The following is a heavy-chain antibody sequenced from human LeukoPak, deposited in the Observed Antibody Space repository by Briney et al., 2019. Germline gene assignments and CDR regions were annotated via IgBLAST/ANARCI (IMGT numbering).Heavy chain of an antibody. CDR2: IIPIFGTA. V-gene: IGHV1-69*06. CDR1: GGTFSSYA. Sequence: SVKVSCKASGGTFSSYAISWVRQAPGQGLEWMGGIIPIFGTANYAQKFQGRVTITADKSTSTAYMELSSLRSEDTAVYHCARGVLRYRRNLYYFDYWGQGTLVTVSS. J-gene: IGHJ4*02. CDR3: ARGVLRYRRNLYYFDY. D-gene: IGHD3-9*01.